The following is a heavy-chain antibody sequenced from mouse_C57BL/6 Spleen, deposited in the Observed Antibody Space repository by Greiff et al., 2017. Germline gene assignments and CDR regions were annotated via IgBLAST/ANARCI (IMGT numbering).Heavy chain of an antibody. D-gene: IGHD1-1*01. CDR2: IYPSDSET. Sequence: QVQLQQSGAELVRPGSSVKLSCKASGYTFTSYWMDWVKQRPGQGLEWIGNIYPSDSETHYNQKFKDKATLTVDKSSSTAYMQLSSLTSEDSAVXYCARKLVATRGGYYFDYWGQGTTLTVSS. CDR3: ARKLVATRGGYYFDY. CDR1: GYTFTSYW. J-gene: IGHJ2*01. V-gene: IGHV1-61*01.